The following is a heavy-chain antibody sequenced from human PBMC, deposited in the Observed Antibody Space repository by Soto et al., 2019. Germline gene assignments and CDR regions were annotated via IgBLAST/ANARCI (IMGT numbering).Heavy chain of an antibody. Sequence: QVQLVQSGAEVKKPGSSVKVSCEASGGTFSGHAISWVRQAPGQGPEWMGGLIPLFGTTQHAQNFQDRLTITADKSTSTAYMELTSLRFDDTAIYYCARGPKWGYRFDSWGQGTLVTVSS. CDR2: LIPLFGTT. D-gene: IGHD7-27*01. CDR1: GGTFSGHA. CDR3: ARGPKWGYRFDS. V-gene: IGHV1-69*06. J-gene: IGHJ4*02.